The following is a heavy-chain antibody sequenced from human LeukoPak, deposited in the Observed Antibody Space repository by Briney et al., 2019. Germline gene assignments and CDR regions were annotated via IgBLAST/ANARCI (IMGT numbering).Heavy chain of an antibody. V-gene: IGHV4-59*01. CDR1: GGSISSYY. CDR3: ARDWYSSGWYDY. CDR2: IYYSGST. D-gene: IGHD6-19*01. J-gene: IGHJ4*02. Sequence: SETLSLTCTVSGGSISSYYWSWIRQPPGKGREWIGYIYYSGSTNYNPSLKSRLTISVDTSKNQFSLKLSSVTAADTAVYYCARDWYSSGWYDYWGQGTLVTVSS.